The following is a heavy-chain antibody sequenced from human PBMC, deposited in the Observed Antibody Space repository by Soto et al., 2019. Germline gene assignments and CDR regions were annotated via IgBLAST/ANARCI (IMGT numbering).Heavy chain of an antibody. J-gene: IGHJ4*02. Sequence: GGSLRLSCAASGFIFSSFGMHWVRQAPGKGLEWVAVISFDGSNKYYADSVKGRFTISRDSSKNTLYLQMNSLRAEDTAVYFCAKVYWGQGTQVTVSS. CDR1: GFIFSSFG. V-gene: IGHV3-30*18. CDR3: AKVY. CDR2: ISFDGSNK.